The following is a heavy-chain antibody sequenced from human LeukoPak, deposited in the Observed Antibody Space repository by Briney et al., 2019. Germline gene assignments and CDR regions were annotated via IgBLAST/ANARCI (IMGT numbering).Heavy chain of an antibody. CDR2: IYYSGST. CDR3: ARHMIAVAGFDY. Sequence: SETLSLTCTVSGGSISSSSYYWGWIRQPPGKGPEWIGSIYYSGSTYYNPSLKSRVTISVDTSKNQFSLKLSSVTAADTAVYYCARHMIAVAGFDYWGQGTLVTVSS. V-gene: IGHV4-39*01. CDR1: GGSISSSSYY. D-gene: IGHD6-19*01. J-gene: IGHJ4*02.